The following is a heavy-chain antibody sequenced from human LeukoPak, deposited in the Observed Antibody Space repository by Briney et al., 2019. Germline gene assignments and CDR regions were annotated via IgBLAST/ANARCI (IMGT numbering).Heavy chain of an antibody. V-gene: IGHV1-2*02. D-gene: IGHD2-2*02. CDR2: INPNSGGT. CDR1: GYTFTGYY. Sequence: ASVTVSCKASGYTFTGYYMHWVRQAPGQGLESMGWINPNSGGTNYAQKFQGRVTMTMDTSISTAYMELSRLRSDDTAAYYCARWALPAAIPARSVDYWGQGTLVTVSS. CDR3: ARWALPAAIPARSVDY. J-gene: IGHJ4*02.